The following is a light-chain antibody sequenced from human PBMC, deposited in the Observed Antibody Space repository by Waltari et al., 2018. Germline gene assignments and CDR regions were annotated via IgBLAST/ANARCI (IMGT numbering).Light chain of an antibody. CDR2: GAS. Sequence: EIVMTQSQAALSVSQGERPTLSCTASHYISNNLAWYQHKPGQPTRLLISGASTRATGVPARFSGSGSGTEFSLTISSLQSEDSAIYFCQQYNTWPPSTFGQGTKLEIK. V-gene: IGKV3-15*01. J-gene: IGKJ2*02. CDR1: HYISNN. CDR3: QQYNTWPPST.